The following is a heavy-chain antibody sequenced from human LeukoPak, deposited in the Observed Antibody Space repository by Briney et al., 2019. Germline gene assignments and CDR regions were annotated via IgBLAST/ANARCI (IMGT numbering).Heavy chain of an antibody. J-gene: IGHJ4*02. CDR1: GFTFSTYS. Sequence: ESGGSLRLSCAASGFTFSTYSMNWVRQAPGKGLEWVSYISGSSSTTYYADSVKGRFTISRDNSQNSLYLQMNSLRDKDTAVYYCARYCSGGSCSSTYYFDYWGQGTLVTVSS. CDR3: ARYCSGGSCSSTYYFDY. V-gene: IGHV3-48*02. D-gene: IGHD2-15*01. CDR2: ISGSSSTT.